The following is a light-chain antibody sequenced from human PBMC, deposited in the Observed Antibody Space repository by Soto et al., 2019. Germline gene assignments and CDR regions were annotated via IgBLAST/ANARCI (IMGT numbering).Light chain of an antibody. CDR1: SSDVGGYNY. CDR3: CAYAGSYDVV. V-gene: IGLV2-11*01. CDR2: DVS. J-gene: IGLJ2*01. Sequence: QSVLTQPRSVSGSPGQSVTISCTGTSSDVGGYNYVSWYQQHPGKAPKLMIYDVSKRPSGVPDRFSGSKSGNTASLTIPGLQAEDDADYYCCAYAGSYDVVFGGGTQLTVL.